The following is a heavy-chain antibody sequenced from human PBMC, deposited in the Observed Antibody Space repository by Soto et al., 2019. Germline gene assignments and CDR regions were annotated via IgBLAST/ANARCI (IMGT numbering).Heavy chain of an antibody. V-gene: IGHV3-23*01. D-gene: IGHD6-13*01. CDR3: AKDQAAGGTISRYFQD. J-gene: IGHJ1*01. Sequence: EVQLLESGGGLVQPEGSLRLSCEASGFTFSSYAMSWVRQAPGKGLEWVSGIGGGGGTTYYADSVKGRFTISRDNSKNTLYLQVNSLRAEDTAVYYCAKDQAAGGTISRYFQDWGQGTLVTVSS. CDR2: IGGGGGTT. CDR1: GFTFSSYA.